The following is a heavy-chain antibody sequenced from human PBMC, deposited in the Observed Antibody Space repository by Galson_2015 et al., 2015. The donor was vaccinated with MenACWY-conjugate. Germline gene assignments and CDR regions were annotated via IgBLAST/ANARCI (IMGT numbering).Heavy chain of an antibody. J-gene: IGHJ4*02. CDR1: GYTFTTYA. CDR3: VRESIVVVPAALRGGYFDY. Sequence: SVKVSCKASGYTFTTYAMHWVRQAPGQRLEWMGWINPANGNTKYSQNFQGRLTFTRDTSATTVYMELSSLRSEDTAMSYCVRESIVVVPAALRGGYFDYWGQGTLVTVSS. V-gene: IGHV1-3*01. D-gene: IGHD2-2*01. CDR2: INPANGNT.